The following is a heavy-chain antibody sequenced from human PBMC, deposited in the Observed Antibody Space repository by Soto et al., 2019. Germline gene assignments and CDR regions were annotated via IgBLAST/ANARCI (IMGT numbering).Heavy chain of an antibody. V-gene: IGHV4-39*01. CDR3: ARHRGIAYGSSRRYTGDWFDP. D-gene: IGHD6-13*01. J-gene: IGHJ5*02. CDR1: GGSIASHSYY. CDR2: IYSTRST. Sequence: PSETLSLTCKVSGGSIASHSYYGAWIRQPTGKGLEWIGSIYSTRSTYYSPSLKSRVTISVAPSKNHFSLTLTSGTASHTAVYDWARHRGIAYGSSRRYTGDWFDPWGQGTLVTVSS.